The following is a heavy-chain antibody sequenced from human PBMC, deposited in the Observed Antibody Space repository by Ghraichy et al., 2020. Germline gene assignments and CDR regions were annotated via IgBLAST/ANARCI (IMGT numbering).Heavy chain of an antibody. CDR2: IYSGGST. Sequence: GGSLRLSCAASGFTVSSNYMSWVRQAPGKGLEWVSVIYSGGSTYYADSVKGRFTISRDNSKNTLYLQMNSLRAEDTAVYYCARDAGISPYYFDYWGQGTLVTVSS. J-gene: IGHJ4*02. V-gene: IGHV3-66*02. CDR1: GFTVSSNY. D-gene: IGHD2-2*01. CDR3: ARDAGISPYYFDY.